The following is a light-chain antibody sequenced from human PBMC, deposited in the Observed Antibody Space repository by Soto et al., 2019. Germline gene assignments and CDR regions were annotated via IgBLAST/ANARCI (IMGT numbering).Light chain of an antibody. CDR2: KVS. V-gene: IGLV2-14*03. Sequence: QSALTQPASVSGSPGQSITISCTGTSSDVGHPYNYVSWYQQHPGNAPKLLIFKVSNRPSGISGRFSGSKSGNTASLTISGLQAEDEADYYCMSYIDSTSTHWVLGGGTQLTVL. J-gene: IGLJ3*02. CDR1: SSDVGHPYNY. CDR3: MSYIDSTSTHWV.